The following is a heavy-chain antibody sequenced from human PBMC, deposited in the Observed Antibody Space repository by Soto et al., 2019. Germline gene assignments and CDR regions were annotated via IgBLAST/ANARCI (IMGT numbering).Heavy chain of an antibody. D-gene: IGHD5-12*01. V-gene: IGHV4-59*01. CDR2: IYYSGST. Sequence: SQTNPLPCTVAYGNIRSYYCRCIRQPPGKGLEWIGYIYYSGSTNYNPSLKSRVTISVDTSKNQFSLKLSSVTAADTAVYYCARGSCSGYDPGSDYWGQGTLVTVFS. J-gene: IGHJ4*02. CDR1: YGNIRSYY. CDR3: ARGSCSGYDPGSDY.